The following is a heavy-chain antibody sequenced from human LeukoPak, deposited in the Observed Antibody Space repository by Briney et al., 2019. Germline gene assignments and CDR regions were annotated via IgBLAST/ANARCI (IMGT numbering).Heavy chain of an antibody. CDR3: ARVRNWYFEL. Sequence: SETLSLTCAVYGGCFSGYYWSWIRQPPGKGLEWIGEINHSGSTNYNPSLKSRVTISVDTSKNQFSLKLSSVTAADTTVYYCARVRNWYFELWGRGTLVTVSS. CDR2: INHSGST. V-gene: IGHV4-34*01. J-gene: IGHJ2*01. CDR1: GGCFSGYY.